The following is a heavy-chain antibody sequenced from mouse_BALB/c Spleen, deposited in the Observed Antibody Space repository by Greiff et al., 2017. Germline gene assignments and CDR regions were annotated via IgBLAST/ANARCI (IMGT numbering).Heavy chain of an antibody. D-gene: IGHD1-1*01. J-gene: IGHJ1*01. CDR1: GFTFTDYY. CDR2: IRNKANGYTT. CDR3: ARGGGGSSRYFDV. V-gene: IGHV7-3*02. Sequence: EVKLVESGGGLVQPGGSLRLSCATSGFTFTDYYMSWVRQPPGKALEWVGFIRNKANGYTTEYSASVKSRFTISRDNSQSIRYLQMNTLRAEDSATYYCARGGGGSSRYFDVWGAGTTVTVSS.